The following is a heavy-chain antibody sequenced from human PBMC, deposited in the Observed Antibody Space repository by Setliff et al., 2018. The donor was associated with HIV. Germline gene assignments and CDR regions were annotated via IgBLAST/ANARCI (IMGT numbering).Heavy chain of an antibody. V-gene: IGHV4-59*11. J-gene: IGHJ4*02. Sequence: SETLSLTCTVSGGSISSHFWSWVRQPPGKGLEWIGYINYSGTTFYNPPLKSRVFISVDTSKNQFSLKLTSVTSADTAVYFCARGLSSPFATGLWGQGTLVTVSS. CDR2: INYSGTT. CDR1: GGSISSHF. CDR3: ARGLSSPFATGL. D-gene: IGHD6-13*01.